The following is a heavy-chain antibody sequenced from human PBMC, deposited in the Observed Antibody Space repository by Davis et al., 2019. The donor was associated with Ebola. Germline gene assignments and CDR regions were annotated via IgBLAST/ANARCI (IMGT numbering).Heavy chain of an antibody. CDR3: ARGYSRTYYYDRGEISAFDI. D-gene: IGHD3-22*01. CDR1: GGSISSYY. V-gene: IGHV4-4*07. J-gene: IGHJ3*02. CDR2: IYTSGST. Sequence: PGGSLRLSCTVSGGSISSYYWSWIRQPAGKGLEWIGCIYTSGSTNYNPSLKSRVTMSVDTSKNQFSLKLSSVTAADTAVYYCARGYSRTYYYDRGEISAFDIWGQGTMVTVSS.